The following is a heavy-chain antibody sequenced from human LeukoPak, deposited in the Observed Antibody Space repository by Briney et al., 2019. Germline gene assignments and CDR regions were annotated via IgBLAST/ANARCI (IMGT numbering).Heavy chain of an antibody. CDR1: GYTFPSYF. CDR2: INPTGGST. CDR3: ARTAARRFDY. J-gene: IGHJ4*02. Sequence: ASVKVSCKASGYTFPSYFMHWVRQAPGQGLEWMGIINPTGGSTTYAQKFQGRDTMTRDTSTSTVYMELSSLRSDDTAVYYCARTAARRFDYWGQGTLVTVSS. V-gene: IGHV1-46*01. D-gene: IGHD6-6*01.